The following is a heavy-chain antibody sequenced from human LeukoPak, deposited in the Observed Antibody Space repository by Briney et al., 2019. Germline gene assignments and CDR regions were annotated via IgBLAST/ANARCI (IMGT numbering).Heavy chain of an antibody. J-gene: IGHJ4*02. D-gene: IGHD1-14*01. V-gene: IGHV4-31*03. CDR1: GGSISSGGYY. CDR3: ARAGGQPVLFDY. CDR2: IYYSGST. Sequence: PPETLSLTCTVSGGSISSGGYYWSWIRQHPGKGLEWIGYIYYSGSTYYNPSLKSRVTISVDTSKNQFSLKLSSVTAADTAVYYCARAGGQPVLFDYWGQGALVTVSS.